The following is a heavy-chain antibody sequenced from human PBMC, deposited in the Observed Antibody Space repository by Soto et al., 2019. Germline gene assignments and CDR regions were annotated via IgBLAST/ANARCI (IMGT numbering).Heavy chain of an antibody. J-gene: IGHJ6*02. CDR3: AKGANLLRFLEWSPTTMDV. Sequence: PGGSLTPSCAASGFTFSSYGMHWVRQAPGNGLEWVAVISYDGSNKYYADTVKGRFTISRDNSKNTLYLQMNSLRAEDTAVYYCAKGANLLRFLEWSPTTMDVWGQGTTVTVSS. CDR1: GFTFSSYG. V-gene: IGHV3-30*18. D-gene: IGHD3-3*01. CDR2: ISYDGSNK.